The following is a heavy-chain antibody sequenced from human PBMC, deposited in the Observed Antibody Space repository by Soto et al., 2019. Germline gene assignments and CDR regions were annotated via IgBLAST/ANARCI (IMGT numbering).Heavy chain of an antibody. CDR3: ARVVGSEMATISWLGY. CDR1: GYTFTSYD. J-gene: IGHJ4*02. Sequence: SVKVSCKASGYTFTSYDISWVRQAPGQGLEWMGGIIPIFGTANYAQKFQGRVTITADESTSTAYMELSSLRSEDTAVYYCARVVGSEMATISWLGYWGQGTLVTVSS. D-gene: IGHD5-12*01. CDR2: IIPIFGTA. V-gene: IGHV1-69*13.